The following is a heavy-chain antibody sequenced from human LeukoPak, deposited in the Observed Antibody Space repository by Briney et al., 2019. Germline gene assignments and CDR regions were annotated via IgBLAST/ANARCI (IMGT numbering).Heavy chain of an antibody. V-gene: IGHV4-4*07. Sequence: SQTLSLTCTVSGDSLGSYYWRWIRHPAGKGLEWIGRIDTSGSTNYNTSLKSRVTLSVDTSKNRCSLELSSVTAADTAVYYCVTTTYYYDSSGYYFLDYWGQGTLVTVPS. J-gene: IGHJ4*02. D-gene: IGHD3-22*01. CDR2: IDTSGST. CDR1: GDSLGSYY. CDR3: VTTTYYYDSSGYYFLDY.